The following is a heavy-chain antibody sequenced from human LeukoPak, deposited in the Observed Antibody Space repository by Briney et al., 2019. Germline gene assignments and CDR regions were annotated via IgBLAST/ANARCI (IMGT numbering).Heavy chain of an antibody. V-gene: IGHV7-4-1*02. CDR3: ARERDLYGDYVRFDY. CDR2: INTNTGNL. J-gene: IGHJ4*02. Sequence: ASVKASCKASGYTFTSYAMNWVRQAPGQGLEWMGWINTNTGNLTYAQGFTGRFVFSLDTSVSTAYLQISSLKAEDTAVYYCARERDLYGDYVRFDYWGQGTLVTVSS. D-gene: IGHD4-17*01. CDR1: GYTFTSYA.